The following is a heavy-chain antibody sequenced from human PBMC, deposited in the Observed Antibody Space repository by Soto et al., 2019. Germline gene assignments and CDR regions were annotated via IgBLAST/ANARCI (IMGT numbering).Heavy chain of an antibody. Sequence: QVQLVQSGAEVKKPGASVKVSCKASGYTFTGYYMHWVRQAPGQGLEWMGWINPNSGGTNYAQTFQGYVTMTRDKPISTAYMELSRLRSADTAVYYCARDQGYSGYEPRDGYSYMDVWGKGTTVTVSS. CDR3: ARDQGYSGYEPRDGYSYMDV. CDR1: GYTFTGYY. D-gene: IGHD5-12*01. CDR2: INPNSGGT. V-gene: IGHV1-2*04. J-gene: IGHJ6*03.